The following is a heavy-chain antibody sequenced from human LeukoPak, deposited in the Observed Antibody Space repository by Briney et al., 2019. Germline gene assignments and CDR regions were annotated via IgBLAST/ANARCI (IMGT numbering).Heavy chain of an antibody. CDR2: IYNSGST. V-gene: IGHV4-59*01. J-gene: IGHJ4*02. D-gene: IGHD2-15*01. CDR3: VARHFSGAKYYFDY. CDR1: GVSICTYY. Sequence: SETLSLTCAVSGVSICTYYWTWIRQPPGQGLEWSGDIYNSGSTNYNPSLNSRVTMSVDTSKNQFSLNLRSVTAADTALYSCVARHFSGAKYYFDYWGQGTLVTVSS.